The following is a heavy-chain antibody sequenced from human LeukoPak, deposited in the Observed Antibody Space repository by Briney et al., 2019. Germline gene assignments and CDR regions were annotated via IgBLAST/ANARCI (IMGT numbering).Heavy chain of an antibody. CDR1: GFTFSSDA. J-gene: IGHJ4*02. CDR3: AKDRGRTWVQVAN. V-gene: IGHV3-23*01. Sequence: GGSLRLSCIGTGFTFSSDAMGWVRQAPGKGLEWVSGISGSGGSTYYADSVKGRFTISRDDSKNTLYLQMNSLRVEGTAVYCCAKDRGRTWVQVANWGQGTLVTVSS. D-gene: IGHD2-15*01. CDR2: ISGSGGST.